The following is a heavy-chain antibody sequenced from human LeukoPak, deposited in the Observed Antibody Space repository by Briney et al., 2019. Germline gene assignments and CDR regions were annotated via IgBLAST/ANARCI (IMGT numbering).Heavy chain of an antibody. J-gene: IGHJ4*02. CDR3: ARDLYGDYLVDY. CDR2: ISSSSSII. CDR1: GFTFSRYS. Sequence: GGSLRLSCAASGFTFSRYSMKWVRQAPGKGLEWVSYISSSSSIIYYADSVKGRFTISRDNAQNSLYLQMNSLRDEDTAVYYCARDLYGDYLVDYCVQGTLVTVSS. D-gene: IGHD4-17*01. V-gene: IGHV3-48*02.